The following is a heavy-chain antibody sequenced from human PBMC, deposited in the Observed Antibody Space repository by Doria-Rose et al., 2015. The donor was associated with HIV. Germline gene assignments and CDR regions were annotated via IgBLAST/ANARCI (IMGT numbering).Heavy chain of an antibody. J-gene: IGHJ6*03. CDR2: ISWDSGAK. CDR3: AKAHIMGPKYYFYMDV. D-gene: IGHD1-26*01. V-gene: IGHV3-9*01. Sequence: VQLVQSGGGLVQPGRSLRLSCVGSGFSFESYAMHWVRLAPGKGLEWVAGISWDSGAKGTAYSVECRFTISRDNAKKSVYLEMRSLRPEDTAFYYCAKAHIMGPKYYFYMDVWGKGTSVTVSS. CDR1: GFSFESYA.